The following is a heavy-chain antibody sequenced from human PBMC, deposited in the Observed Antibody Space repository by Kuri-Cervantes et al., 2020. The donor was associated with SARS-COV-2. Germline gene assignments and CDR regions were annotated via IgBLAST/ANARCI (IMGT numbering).Heavy chain of an antibody. CDR3: AKDPTGSVWSGYYNY. J-gene: IGHJ4*02. Sequence: GGSLRLSCAASGFTFSSYGMHWVRQAPGKGLEWVAVIWYDGSNKYYADSVKGRFTISRDNSKNTLYLQMNSLRAEDTAVYYCAKDPTGSVWSGYYNYWGQGTLVTVSS. CDR1: GFTFSSYG. CDR2: IWYDGSNK. D-gene: IGHD3-3*01. V-gene: IGHV3-30*02.